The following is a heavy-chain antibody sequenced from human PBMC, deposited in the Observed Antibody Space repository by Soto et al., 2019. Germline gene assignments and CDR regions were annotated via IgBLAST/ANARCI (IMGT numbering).Heavy chain of an antibody. Sequence: QVQLVQSGAEVKMPGSSVRVSRKASGGSFSKYGISWVRQAPGQGLEWMGGIIPMFGIGNYAEKFLGRVTITAAESTSTRPMELRSLTSEATAVYFCPRRYRAHYFYAMAVWGPGPTVTVSS. V-gene: IGHV1-69*01. CDR3: PRRYRAHYFYAMAV. CDR2: IIPMFGIG. CDR1: GGSFSKYG. D-gene: IGHD2-2*01. J-gene: IGHJ6*02.